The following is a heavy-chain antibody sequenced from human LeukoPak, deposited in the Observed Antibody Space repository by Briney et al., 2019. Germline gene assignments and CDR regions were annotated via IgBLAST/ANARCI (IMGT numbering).Heavy chain of an antibody. CDR3: ARGYYYMDV. CDR1: GGSITNYY. V-gene: IGHV4-39*07. Sequence: PSETLSLTCTVSGGSITNYYWGWIRQPPGKGLEWIGNIYYSGSTYYNPSLKSRVIISVETSKNQFSLKLNSVTAADTAVYYCARGYYYMDVWGKGTTVTVSS. J-gene: IGHJ6*03. CDR2: IYYSGST.